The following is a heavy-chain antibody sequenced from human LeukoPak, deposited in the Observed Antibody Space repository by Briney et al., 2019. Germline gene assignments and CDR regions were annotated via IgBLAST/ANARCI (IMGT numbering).Heavy chain of an antibody. CDR2: IYYSGRT. V-gene: IGHV4-39*01. Sequence: PSETLSLTCTVSGGAISSSSYYWGWIRQPPGKGQEWIGSIYYSGRTYYNPSLKSRVTISVDTSKNQFSLKLSSVAAADTAVYYCARFVAVAGTSYFDYWGQGTLVTVSS. CDR1: GGAISSSSYY. CDR3: ARFVAVAGTSYFDY. D-gene: IGHD6-19*01. J-gene: IGHJ4*02.